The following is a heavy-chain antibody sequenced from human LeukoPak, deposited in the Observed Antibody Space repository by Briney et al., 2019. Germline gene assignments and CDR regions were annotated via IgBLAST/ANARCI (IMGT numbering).Heavy chain of an antibody. CDR2: IYPADSDT. D-gene: IGHD2-2*01. J-gene: IGHJ5*02. V-gene: IGHV5-51*01. CDR3: ARRGPGYCSSTTCYGDAGWFDP. Sequence: GESLKISCKGSGYRFTTYWIGWVRQMPGKGLEWMGIIYPADSDTRYSPSFQGQVTISADKSINTAYLQWSRLKASDTAMYYCARRGPGYCSSTTCYGDAGWFDPWGQGTLVTVSS. CDR1: GYRFTTYW.